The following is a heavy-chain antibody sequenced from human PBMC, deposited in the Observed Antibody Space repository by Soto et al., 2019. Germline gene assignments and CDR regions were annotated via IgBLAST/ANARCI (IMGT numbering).Heavy chain of an antibody. CDR2: LNPKSGKT. J-gene: IGHJ4*02. Sequence: QVQLVQSGAEVKKPEASVKVSCKAPGYTFRSYAITWVRQANGQGLEWMGWLNPKSGKTGDAQKVQGRVTMTRNTSISTVYMKLSSLRSEDTPVYYCARGVGYSSSSIEGYWGQGTQVSVCS. CDR1: GYTFRSYA. CDR3: ARGVGYSSSSIEGY. D-gene: IGHD6-6*01. V-gene: IGHV1-8*01.